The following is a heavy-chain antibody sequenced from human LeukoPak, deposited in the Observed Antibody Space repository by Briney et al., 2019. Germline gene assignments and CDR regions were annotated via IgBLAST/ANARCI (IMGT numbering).Heavy chain of an antibody. D-gene: IGHD6-6*01. CDR3: TRGDLVVAARWYYFDY. Sequence: PGGSLRLSCTASGFTFGDYAMSWVRQAPGKGLEWVGFIRSKAYGGTTEYAASVKGRFTISRDDSKSIAYLQMNSLKTEDTAVYYCTRGDLVVAARWYYFDYWGQGTLVTVPS. CDR1: GFTFGDYA. J-gene: IGHJ4*02. CDR2: IRSKAYGGTT. V-gene: IGHV3-49*04.